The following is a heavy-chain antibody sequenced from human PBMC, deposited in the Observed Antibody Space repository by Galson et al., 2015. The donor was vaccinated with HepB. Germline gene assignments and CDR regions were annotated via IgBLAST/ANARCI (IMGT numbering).Heavy chain of an antibody. Sequence: SLRLSCAASGFTFSSYGMRWVRQAPGKGLEWVSVIWYDGSNKYYADSVKGRFTISRDNSKNTLYLQMNSLRAEDTAVYYCARDFYSSGWYSGYWGQGTLVTVSS. J-gene: IGHJ4*02. CDR3: ARDFYSSGWYSGY. D-gene: IGHD6-25*01. V-gene: IGHV3-33*08. CDR1: GFTFSSYG. CDR2: IWYDGSNK.